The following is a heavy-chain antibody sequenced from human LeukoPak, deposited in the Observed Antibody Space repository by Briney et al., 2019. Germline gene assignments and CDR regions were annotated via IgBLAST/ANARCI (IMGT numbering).Heavy chain of an antibody. CDR3: SKAYFFDSGTSSIFDY. CDR2: ISGGGHST. J-gene: IGHJ4*02. D-gene: IGHD2/OR15-2a*01. Sequence: GGSLRLSCAASGFTFSSYAMNWVRQAPGKGLEWVSAISGGGHSTYYANSVKGRFTISRDNSKNTLYLQMNSLRAEDTAIYYCSKAYFFDSGTSSIFDYWGQGTLVTVSS. CDR1: GFTFSSYA. V-gene: IGHV3-23*01.